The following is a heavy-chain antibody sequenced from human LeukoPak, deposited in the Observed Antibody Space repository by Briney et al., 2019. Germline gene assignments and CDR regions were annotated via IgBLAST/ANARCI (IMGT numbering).Heavy chain of an antibody. D-gene: IGHD3-16*01. CDR2: IYYSGST. J-gene: IGHJ2*01. CDR3: AREALWRYFDL. CDR1: GGSISSGGYY. Sequence: PSETLSLTCTVSGGSISSGGYYWSWIRQHPGKGLEWIGYIYYSGSTYYNPSLKSRVTISVDTFKNQFSLKLSSVTAADTAVYYCAREALWRYFDLWGRGTLVTVSS. V-gene: IGHV4-31*03.